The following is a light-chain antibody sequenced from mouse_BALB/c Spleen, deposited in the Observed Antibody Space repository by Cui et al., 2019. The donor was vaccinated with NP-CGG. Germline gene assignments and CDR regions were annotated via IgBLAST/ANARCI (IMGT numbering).Light chain of an antibody. CDR2: GTN. CDR3: ALGYTNNWV. J-gene: IGLJ1*01. V-gene: IGLV1*01. Sequence: QAVVTQESALTTTPGETVTLTSRSNTGGVTTEQYAKWVQETPELFFTGKMGGTNTRAPGVPAKFPGPLIGDKAALPTTGPRTKVEQYIFVALGYTNNWVFGGGTKLTVL. CDR1: TGGVTTEQY.